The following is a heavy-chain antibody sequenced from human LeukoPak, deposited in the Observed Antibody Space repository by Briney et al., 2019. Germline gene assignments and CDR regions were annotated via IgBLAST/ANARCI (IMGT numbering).Heavy chain of an antibody. Sequence: ASVKVSCKVSGYTLTELSMHWVRQAPGKGLEWMGGFDPEDGETIYAQKFQGRVTMTEDTSTDTAYMELSSLRSEDTAVYYCARDYSSGWYNGPFNYWGQGTLVTVSS. CDR3: ARDYSSGWYNGPFNY. J-gene: IGHJ4*02. V-gene: IGHV1-24*01. CDR2: FDPEDGET. D-gene: IGHD6-19*01. CDR1: GYTLTELS.